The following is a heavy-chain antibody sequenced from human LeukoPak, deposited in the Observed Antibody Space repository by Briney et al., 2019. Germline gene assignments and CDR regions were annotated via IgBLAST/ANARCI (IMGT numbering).Heavy chain of an antibody. Sequence: SETLSLTCTVSGGSISSSSYYWGWIRQPPGKGLEWIGSIYYSGSTNYNPSLKSRVTISVDTSKNQFSLKLSSVTAADTAVYYCARAGCSSTSCYLSHWGQGTLVTVSS. CDR1: GGSISSSSYY. J-gene: IGHJ4*02. CDR2: IYYSGST. CDR3: ARAGCSSTSCYLSH. V-gene: IGHV4-39*07. D-gene: IGHD2-2*01.